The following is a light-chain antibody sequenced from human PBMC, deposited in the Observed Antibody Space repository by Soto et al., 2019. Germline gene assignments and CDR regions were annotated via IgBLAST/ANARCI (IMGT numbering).Light chain of an antibody. V-gene: IGLV1-40*01. J-gene: IGLJ3*02. CDR2: SNS. CDR3: QSYDSSLSGSV. Sequence: QSVLTQPPSVSGAPGQRVTISCTGSSSNIGAAYGVHWYQQLPGTAPKLLIYSNSNRPSGVPDRFSGSKSGTSASLAITGLQAEDETDYYCQSYDSSLSGSVFGGGIKVTVL. CDR1: SSNIGAAYG.